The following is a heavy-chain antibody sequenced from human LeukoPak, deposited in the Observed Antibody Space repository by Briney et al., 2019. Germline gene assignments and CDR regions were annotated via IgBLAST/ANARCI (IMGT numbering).Heavy chain of an antibody. CDR2: ISSSGSTI. J-gene: IGHJ4*02. CDR1: GFTFSSYE. Sequence: GGSLRLSCAASGFTFSSYEMNWVRQAPGKGLEWVSYISSSGSTIYYADSVKGRFTVSRDNAKNSLYLQMNSLRAEDTAVYYCARSYYGYEYYFDYWGQGTLVTVSS. CDR3: ARSYYGYEYYFDY. V-gene: IGHV3-48*03. D-gene: IGHD5-12*01.